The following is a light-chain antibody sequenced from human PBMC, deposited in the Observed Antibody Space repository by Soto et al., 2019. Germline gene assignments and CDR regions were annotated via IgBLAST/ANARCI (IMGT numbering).Light chain of an antibody. V-gene: IGKV3-15*01. Sequence: EIVMTQSPVTLSVSPGERATLSCRASQSVSSNLAWYQQKPGQGPRLLIYGASTRATGIPARFSGSGSGTDFTLTLSSLQSEDFAVYYCQQYNNWPITFGQGTRLEIK. CDR1: QSVSSN. CDR2: GAS. CDR3: QQYNNWPIT. J-gene: IGKJ5*01.